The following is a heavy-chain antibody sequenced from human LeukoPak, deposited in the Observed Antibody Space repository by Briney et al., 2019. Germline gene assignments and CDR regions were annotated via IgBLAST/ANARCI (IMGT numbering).Heavy chain of an antibody. J-gene: IGHJ6*02. D-gene: IGHD6-6*01. Sequence: SETLSLTCTVSGASFRNYYWAWIRQSAGKGMEWIGRIFPGGASNYNPSLKSRVTISVDTSKNQFSLKLSSVTAADTAVYYCARPSSARSVDVWGQGTTVTVSS. CDR2: IFPGGAS. CDR1: GASFRNYY. CDR3: ARPSSARSVDV. V-gene: IGHV4-4*07.